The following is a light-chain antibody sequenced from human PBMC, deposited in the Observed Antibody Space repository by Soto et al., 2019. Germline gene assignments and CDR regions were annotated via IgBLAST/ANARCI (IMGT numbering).Light chain of an antibody. Sequence: QPVLTQPPSVSGAPGQRVTISCTGSSSNIGAGYDVHWYQQLPGTAPKLLIYGNSNRPSGVPDRFSGSKSGTSASLAITGLQAEDEADYYCQSYESSLSGSYVVFGGGTKLTVL. CDR2: GNS. CDR3: QSYESSLSGSYVV. J-gene: IGLJ2*01. CDR1: SSNIGAGYD. V-gene: IGLV1-40*01.